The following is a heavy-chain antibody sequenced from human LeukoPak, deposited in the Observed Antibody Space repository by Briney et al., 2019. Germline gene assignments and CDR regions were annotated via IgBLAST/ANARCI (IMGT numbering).Heavy chain of an antibody. CDR3: ARGRGGGGSSNNWLDP. Sequence: TSETLSLTCTVSGASITTYYWSWIRQPPGKVLEWIGYTYYSGSTNYNPSLRSRLTISVDTSKNQFSLKLSSVTAADTAVYYCARGRGGGGSSNNWLDPWGQGSLVIVSS. CDR2: TYYSGST. V-gene: IGHV4-59*01. D-gene: IGHD2-15*01. CDR1: GASITTYY. J-gene: IGHJ5*02.